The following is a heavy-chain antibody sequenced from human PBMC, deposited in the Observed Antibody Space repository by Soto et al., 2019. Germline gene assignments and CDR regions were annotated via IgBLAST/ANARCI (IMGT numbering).Heavy chain of an antibody. V-gene: IGHV1-69*01. CDR3: AVAMVREILIFESSGMHV. Sequence: QVHLVQSGAEVKKPGSSVKVSCKTSGGSFNNYAVSWVRQAPGQGLEWMGGIIPNFDTPNCAQKFQDRVTIIADESTSTVYMELRCLRSNDTAVYYCAVAMVREILIFESSGMHVWGQGTTVIVSS. CDR1: GGSFNNYA. D-gene: IGHD3-10*01. CDR2: IIPNFDTP. J-gene: IGHJ6*02.